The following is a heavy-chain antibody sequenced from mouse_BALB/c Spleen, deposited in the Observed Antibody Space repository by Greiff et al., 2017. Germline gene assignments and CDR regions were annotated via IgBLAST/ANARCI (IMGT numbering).Heavy chain of an antibody. CDR1: GYAFSSYW. Sequence: VKLQESGAELVRPGSSVKISCKASGYAFSSYWMNWVKQRPGQGLEWIGQIYPGDGDTNYNGKFKGKATLTADKSSSTAYMQLSSLTSEDSAVYFCARGDYYGSSYDAMDYWGQGTSVTVSS. V-gene: IGHV1-80*01. CDR2: IYPGDGDT. D-gene: IGHD1-1*01. J-gene: IGHJ4*01. CDR3: ARGDYYGSSYDAMDY.